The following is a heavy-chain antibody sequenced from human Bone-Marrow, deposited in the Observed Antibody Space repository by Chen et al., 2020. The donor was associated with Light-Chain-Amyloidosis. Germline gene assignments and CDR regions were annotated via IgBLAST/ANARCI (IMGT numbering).Heavy chain of an antibody. CDR2: ISPDDSDP. D-gene: IGHD5-12*01. Sequence: EVQLEQSGPEVNKPGESLKISCMGSGYTFPKYLIGWVRQMPGKGLEWRGVISPDDSDPRYSPTSEGQVTISADKSITTAYLEWRSLKASDTAMYYCARRREGYNFDYWGQGTLVTGSS. CDR3: ARRREGYNFDY. V-gene: IGHV5-51*01. J-gene: IGHJ4*02. CDR1: GYTFPKYL.